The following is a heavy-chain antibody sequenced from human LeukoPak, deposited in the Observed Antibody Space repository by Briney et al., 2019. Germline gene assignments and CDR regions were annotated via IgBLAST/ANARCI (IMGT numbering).Heavy chain of an antibody. J-gene: IGHJ4*02. CDR1: GGSISSYY. D-gene: IGHD3-22*01. CDR2: IYTSGST. CDR3: ARDHYDSSGYYYFNY. Sequence: PSETLSLTCTVSGGSISSYYWSWIRQPAGKGLEWIGLIYTSGSTNYNPSLKSRVTISVDTSKNQFSLRLNFVAAADTAVYYCARDHYDSSGYYYFNYWGQGALVTVSS. V-gene: IGHV4-4*07.